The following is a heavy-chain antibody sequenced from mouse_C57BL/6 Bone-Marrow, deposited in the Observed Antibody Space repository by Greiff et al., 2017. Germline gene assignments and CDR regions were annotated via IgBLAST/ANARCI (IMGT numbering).Heavy chain of an antibody. V-gene: IGHV1-7*01. CDR1: GYTFTSYW. CDR3: ARGGTTVKFAY. D-gene: IGHD1-1*01. J-gene: IGHJ3*01. Sequence: VQLQESGAELAKPGASVKLSCKASGYTFTSYWMHWVKQRPGQGLEWIGYINPSSGYTKYNQKIKDKVTLTADKSSSTAYMQLSSLTYEDSAVYYWARGGTTVKFAYWGQGALVTVSA. CDR2: INPSSGYT.